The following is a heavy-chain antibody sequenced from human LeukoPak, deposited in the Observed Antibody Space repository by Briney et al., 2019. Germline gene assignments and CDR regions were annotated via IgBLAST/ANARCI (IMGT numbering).Heavy chain of an antibody. D-gene: IGHD2-21*01. Sequence: GGSLRLSCAASGFTFSGSPMHWVRQPSGKGLEWVGRIRGKPNTYATAYSASVKGRFTISRDDSENTAYLQMNSLKIEDTAMYYCATCGDTTCYFNSWGQGTLVTVSS. CDR3: ATCGDTTCYFNS. V-gene: IGHV3-73*01. J-gene: IGHJ4*02. CDR2: IRGKPNTYAT. CDR1: GFTFSGSP.